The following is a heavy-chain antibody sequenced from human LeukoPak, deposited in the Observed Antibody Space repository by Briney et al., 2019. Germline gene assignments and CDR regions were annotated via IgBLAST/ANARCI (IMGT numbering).Heavy chain of an antibody. CDR1: GFTFSDYY. CDR2: SSISVSII. J-gene: IGHJ5*02. D-gene: IGHD3-10*01. CDR3: AIAYCRYGSGNWFDP. Sequence: GGPLRLSCAASGFTFSDYYKICIRQAPGKGLVWVSYSSISVSIIFYAHSMKGRFTISREYAKKSLYLQMNCLRAEDTAVYCCAIAYCRYGSGNWFDPWDEGTPVTVSS. V-gene: IGHV3-11*01.